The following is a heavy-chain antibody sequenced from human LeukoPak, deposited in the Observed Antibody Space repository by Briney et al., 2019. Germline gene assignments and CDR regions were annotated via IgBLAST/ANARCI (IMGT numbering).Heavy chain of an antibody. CDR1: GFTFSSYD. V-gene: IGHV3-21*01. J-gene: IGHJ4*02. CDR3: ARGAKLATLDY. CDR2: ITSSRSYI. Sequence: PGGCLRLSCAASGFTFSSYDMNSVRQAPGKGLEWVSSITSSRSYIYYADSVKGRFTISRDNAKKSMYMQMNSLRAEDTAVYYCARGAKLATLDYWGRGALVTVSS. D-gene: IGHD5-12*01.